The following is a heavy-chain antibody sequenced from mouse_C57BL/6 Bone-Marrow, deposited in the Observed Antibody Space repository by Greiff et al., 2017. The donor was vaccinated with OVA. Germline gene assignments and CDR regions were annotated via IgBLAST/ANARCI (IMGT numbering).Heavy chain of an antibody. CDR2: IRSKSNNYAT. CDR3: VSLLLRYQTAWFAY. J-gene: IGHJ3*01. V-gene: IGHV10-1*01. Sequence: GGGLVQPKGSLKLSCAASGFSFNTYAMNWVRQAPGKGLEWVARIRSKSNNYATYYADSVKDRFTISRDDSESMLYLQMNNLKTEDTAMYYCVSLLLRYQTAWFAYWGQGTLVTVSA. CDR1: GFSFNTYA. D-gene: IGHD1-1*01.